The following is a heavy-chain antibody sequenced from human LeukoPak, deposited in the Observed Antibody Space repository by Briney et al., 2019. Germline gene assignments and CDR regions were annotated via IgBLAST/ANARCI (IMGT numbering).Heavy chain of an antibody. V-gene: IGHV3-30*03. CDR3: ARRALRGQTVRGGHHLGP. J-gene: IGHJ5*02. D-gene: IGHD1-14*01. Sequence: GGSLRLSCVASGFSVYTYGMNWVRQAPGKGLEWVATISDDGLNTYYSDSVKGRFTISRDDSNNALSLEMTSLRSEDTAIYYCARRALRGQTVRGGHHLGPWGLGTLVAVSS. CDR1: GFSVYTYG. CDR2: ISDDGLNT.